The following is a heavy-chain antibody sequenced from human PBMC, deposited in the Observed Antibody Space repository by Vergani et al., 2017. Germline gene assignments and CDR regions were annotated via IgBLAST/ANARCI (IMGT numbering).Heavy chain of an antibody. Sequence: QVQLQESGPGLVKPSQTLSLTCTVSGGSISSGSYYWGWIRQPPGKGLEWIGSIYYSGSTYYNPSLKSRVTISVDTSKNQFSLKLSSVTAADTAVYYCARRLVGVYFDYWGQGTLVTVSS. CDR2: IYYSGST. D-gene: IGHD1-26*01. J-gene: IGHJ4*02. CDR1: GGSISSGSYY. V-gene: IGHV4-39*01. CDR3: ARRLVGVYFDY.